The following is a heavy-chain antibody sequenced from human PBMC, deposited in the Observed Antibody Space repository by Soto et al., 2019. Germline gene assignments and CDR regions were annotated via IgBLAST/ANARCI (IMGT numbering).Heavy chain of an antibody. CDR3: ARQIYDSDTGPNFQYYFDS. CDR1: GYSFTNYW. V-gene: IGHV5-51*01. J-gene: IGHJ4*02. Sequence: ESLKISCKASGYSFTNYWIGWVRQMPGKGLEWVGIIYPGDSDARYSPSFQGQVTISVDKSINTAYLQWSSLKASDTAMYYCARQIYDSDTGPNFQYYFDSWGQGTTVTVSS. CDR2: IYPGDSDA. D-gene: IGHD3-22*01.